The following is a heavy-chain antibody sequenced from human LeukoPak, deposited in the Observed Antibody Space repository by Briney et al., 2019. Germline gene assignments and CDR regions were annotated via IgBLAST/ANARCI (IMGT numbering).Heavy chain of an antibody. J-gene: IGHJ4*02. V-gene: IGHV1-2*02. Sequence: ASLRVSRKASGYNLMDHALHWVRQAPGQGLEWMGWINPSSGGTNYAQKFQGRVTMTRDTSISTAYMELSELRSDDTAVYYCAGQKDPRPIDYWGQGTLITVSS. CDR2: INPSSGGT. CDR1: GYNLMDHA. CDR3: AGQKDPRPIDY.